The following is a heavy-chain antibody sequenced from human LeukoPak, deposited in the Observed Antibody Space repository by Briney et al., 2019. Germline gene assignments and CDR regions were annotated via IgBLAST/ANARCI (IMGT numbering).Heavy chain of an antibody. CDR2: ISSSSTYI. CDR1: GLTFSTYG. CDR3: AKGKAPPGDYYMDV. V-gene: IGHV3-21*04. Sequence: PGGSLRLSCAASGLTFSTYGMNWVRQAPGKGLERVSSISSSSTYIYYADSVKGRFTISRDNSKNTLYLQMNSLRAEDTAVYYCAKGKAPPGDYYMDVWXKGXTXTXS. J-gene: IGHJ6*03.